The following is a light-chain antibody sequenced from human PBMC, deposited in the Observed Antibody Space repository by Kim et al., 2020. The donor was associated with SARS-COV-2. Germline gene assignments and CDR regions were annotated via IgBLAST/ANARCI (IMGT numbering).Light chain of an antibody. V-gene: IGLV2-14*03. Sequence: QSALTQPASVSGSPGQSITISCTGTSSDVGGYNYVSWYQQYPGKAPKLMLYDVTKRLSGVSNRFSGSKFGNTASLTISGLQAGDEADYYCSSYRSSGYVFGTGTKVTVL. CDR3: SSYRSSGYV. CDR2: DVT. CDR1: SSDVGGYNY. J-gene: IGLJ1*01.